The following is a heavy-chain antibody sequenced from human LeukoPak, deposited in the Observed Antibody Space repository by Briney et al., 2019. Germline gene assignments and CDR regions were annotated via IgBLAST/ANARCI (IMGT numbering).Heavy chain of an antibody. CDR2: IRFDGSDK. CDR1: GFTFSSYG. V-gene: IGHV3-30*02. Sequence: GGSLRLSCAASGFTFSSYGMHWVRQAPGKGLEWVAFIRFDGSDKYYGDSVKGRFTISRDNSKNTLYHQMNSLRAEDTAIFYCAKDRGLATIKSYYLDYWGQGTLVTVSS. CDR3: AKDRGLATIKSYYLDY. D-gene: IGHD5-12*01. J-gene: IGHJ4*02.